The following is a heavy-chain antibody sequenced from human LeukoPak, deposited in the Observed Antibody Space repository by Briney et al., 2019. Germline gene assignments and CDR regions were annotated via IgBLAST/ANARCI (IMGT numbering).Heavy chain of an antibody. CDR2: ISGSGGST. V-gene: IGHV3-23*01. J-gene: IGHJ4*02. Sequence: GGSLRLSCAASGFTFSSYAMSWVRQAPGKGLEWVSAISGSGGSTYYADSVKGRFTISRDNAKNSLYLQMNSLRAEDTAVYYCARLDGLSSSAFDYWGQGTLVTVSS. D-gene: IGHD6-6*01. CDR3: ARLDGLSSSAFDY. CDR1: GFTFSSYA.